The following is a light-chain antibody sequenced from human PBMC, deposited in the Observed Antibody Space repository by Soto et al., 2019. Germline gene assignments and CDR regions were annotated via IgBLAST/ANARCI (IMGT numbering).Light chain of an antibody. V-gene: IGLV1-40*01. CDR2: ANK. CDR3: QSYDTSPSGYV. Sequence: SALTQPPSVSGAPGQRVTISCTGSSSNIGAGYDVHWYQQVPGTAPKLLIYANKNRPAGVPDRFSASKSGTSASLAITGLQAEDEADYYCQSYDTSPSGYVFGTGTKVT. J-gene: IGLJ1*01. CDR1: SSNIGAGYD.